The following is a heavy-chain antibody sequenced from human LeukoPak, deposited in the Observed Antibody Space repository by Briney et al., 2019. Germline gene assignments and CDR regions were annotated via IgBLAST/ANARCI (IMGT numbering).Heavy chain of an antibody. D-gene: IGHD3/OR15-3a*01. CDR3: AREDDGSLFGLDY. CDR2: IIPIFGTA. J-gene: IGHJ4*02. CDR1: GGTFSSYA. V-gene: IGHV1-69*13. Sequence: GASVKVSCKASGGTFSSYAISWVRQAPGQGLEWMGGIIPIFGTANYAQKFQGRVTITADESTSTAYMELSSLRSEDTAVYYCAREDDGSLFGLDYWGQGTLVTVSS.